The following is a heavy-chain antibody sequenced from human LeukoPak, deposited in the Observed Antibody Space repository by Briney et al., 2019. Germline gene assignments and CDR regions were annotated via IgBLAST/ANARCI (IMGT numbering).Heavy chain of an antibody. J-gene: IGHJ6*03. D-gene: IGHD2-2*01. CDR2: IYYSGST. CDR1: GGSISSSSYY. V-gene: IGHV4-39*07. Sequence: SETLSLTCTVSGGSISSSSYYWGWIRQPPGKGLEWIGSIYYSGSTYYNPSLKSRVTMSVDTSKNQFSLKLSSVTAADTAVYYCARMPLAVVPAASYYYMDVWGKGTTVTVSS. CDR3: ARMPLAVVPAASYYYMDV.